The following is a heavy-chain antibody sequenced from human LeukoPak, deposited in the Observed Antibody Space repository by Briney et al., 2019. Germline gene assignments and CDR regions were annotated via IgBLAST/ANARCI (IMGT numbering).Heavy chain of an antibody. CDR2: IIPIFGTA. CDR3: ARDTHPAYYYGSGSYYNWFDP. CDR1: GGTFSSYA. V-gene: IGHV1-69*13. D-gene: IGHD3-10*01. J-gene: IGHJ5*02. Sequence: ASVKVSCKASGGTFSSYAISWVRQAPGQGLEWMGGIIPIFGTANYAQKFQGRVTITADESTSTAYMELSSLRSEDTAVYYCARDTHPAYYYGSGSYYNWFDPWGQGTLVTVSS.